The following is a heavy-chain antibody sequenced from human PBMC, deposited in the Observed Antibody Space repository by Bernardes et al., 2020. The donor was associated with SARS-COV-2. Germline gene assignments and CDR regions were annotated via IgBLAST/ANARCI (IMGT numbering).Heavy chain of an antibody. Sequence: SETLSLTCTVSGGSTSGYYWTWIRQPPGKGLEWIGYMYYGGSSKYNPSLKSRVSVSVDPSKNQFSLKLYSVTAADTAVYYCARCHGPPTGYYYFAMDVWGQGTTVTVSS. CDR2: MYYGGSS. CDR3: ARCHGPPTGYYYFAMDV. CDR1: GGSTSGYY. V-gene: IGHV4-59*01. J-gene: IGHJ6*02.